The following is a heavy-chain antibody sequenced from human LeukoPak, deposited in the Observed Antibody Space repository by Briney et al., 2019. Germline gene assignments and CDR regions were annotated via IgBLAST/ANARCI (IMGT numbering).Heavy chain of an antibody. Sequence: PGGSLRLSCAASGFTFSSYGVHWVRQAPGKGLEWVSSIRGNGGSTYYAASVKGRFIISRDNSKNTLYLQMNGLRAEDTAVYYCAKDLDTTVVLDAFDMWGQGTLVTVSS. D-gene: IGHD4-23*01. V-gene: IGHV3-23*01. CDR2: IRGNGGST. CDR1: GFTFSSYG. J-gene: IGHJ3*02. CDR3: AKDLDTTVVLDAFDM.